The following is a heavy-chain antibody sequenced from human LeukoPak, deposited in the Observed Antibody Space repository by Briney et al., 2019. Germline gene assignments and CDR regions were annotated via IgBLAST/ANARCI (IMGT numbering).Heavy chain of an antibody. CDR2: ISGSGGST. CDR3: VRRVTMVRGVITNWFDP. J-gene: IGHJ5*02. Sequence: PGGSLRLSCAASGFTFTTYGMNWVRQAPGKGLEWVSAISGSGGSTYYADSVKGRFTISRDNSKNTLYLLMNSVRAEDTAVYYCVRRVTMVRGVITNWFDPWGQGTLVTVSS. D-gene: IGHD3-10*01. V-gene: IGHV3-23*01. CDR1: GFTFTTYG.